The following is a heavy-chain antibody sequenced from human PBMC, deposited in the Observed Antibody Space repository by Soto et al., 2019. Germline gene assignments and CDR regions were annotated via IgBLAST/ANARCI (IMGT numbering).Heavy chain of an antibody. CDR2: IYPGDSDT. D-gene: IGHD6-13*01. V-gene: IGHV5-51*01. J-gene: IGHJ6*02. CDR3: ARRGIAAAGTVHYYYGMGV. Sequence: GESLKISCKGSGYSFTSYWIGWVRQMPGKGLEWMGIIYPGDSDTRYSPSFQGQVTISADKSISTAYLQWSSLKASDTAMYYCARRGIAAAGTVHYYYGMGVWGQGTTVTVSS. CDR1: GYSFTSYW.